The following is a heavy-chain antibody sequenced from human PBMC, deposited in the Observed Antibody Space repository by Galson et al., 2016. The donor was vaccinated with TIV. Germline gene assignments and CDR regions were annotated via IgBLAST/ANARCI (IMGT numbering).Heavy chain of an antibody. CDR2: IDPRSVAT. D-gene: IGHD1-1*01. V-gene: IGHV1-2*02. CDR3: ARDPGYFVY. Sequence: SVKVSCKASGDTFTGYYVHWVRQAPGQGLEWMGWIDPRSVATNYARKFQGRVTMTRDTSISTAYMELSRLKSDDTAVYYCARDPGYFVYWGQGTLVTASS. CDR1: GDTFTGYY. J-gene: IGHJ4*02.